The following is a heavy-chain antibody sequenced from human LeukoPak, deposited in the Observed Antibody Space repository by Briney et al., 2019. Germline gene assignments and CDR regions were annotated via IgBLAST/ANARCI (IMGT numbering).Heavy chain of an antibody. CDR2: IIPIFGTA. D-gene: IGHD6-19*01. CDR3: ARGAVAGPFDY. V-gene: IGHV1-69*05. Sequence: SVKVSCKASGGTFISYAISWVRQAAGQGLEWRGRIIPIFGTASYAQKFQGRVTMTRDTSTSTVYMELSSLRSEDTAVYYCARGAVAGPFDYWGQGTLVTVSS. CDR1: GGTFISYA. J-gene: IGHJ4*02.